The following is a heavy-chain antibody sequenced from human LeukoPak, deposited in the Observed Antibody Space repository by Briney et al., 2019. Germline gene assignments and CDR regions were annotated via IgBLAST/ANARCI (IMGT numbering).Heavy chain of an antibody. CDR2: IGGGDT. CDR1: GFTFRNFA. CDR3: AKDGQSFNSMYDYFDS. J-gene: IGHJ4*02. D-gene: IGHD2-8*01. V-gene: IGHV3-23*01. Sequence: RGSLRLSCSASGFTFRNFAISWVRQAPGKGLEWVSSIGGGDTHYADSVKGRFTISRDDSRSTVDLQMSSLRAEDTAVYYCAKDGQSFNSMYDYFDSWGQGTLVTVSS.